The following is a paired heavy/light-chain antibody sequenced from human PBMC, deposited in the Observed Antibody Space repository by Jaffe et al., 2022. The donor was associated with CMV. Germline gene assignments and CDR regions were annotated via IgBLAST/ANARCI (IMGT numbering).Heavy chain of an antibody. CDR3: ARLSQTPYYDHWSGYYDWFDP. D-gene: IGHD3-3*01. CDR2: INYSGST. Sequence: QVQLQESGPGLVKPSETLSLTCTVSGGSINNYYWSWIRQPPGKGLEWIGYINYSGSTNYNPSLKSRVTLSVDTSKNQFSLNLNSVTAADTAVYFCARLSQTPYYDHWSGYYDWFDPWGQGTLVTVSS. CDR1: GGSINNYY. J-gene: IGHJ5*02. V-gene: IGHV4-59*08.
Light chain of an antibody. CDR2: ENS. CDR1: SSNIGAGYD. V-gene: IGLV1-40*01. Sequence: QSVLTQPPSVSGAPGQRVTISCTGSSSNIGAGYDVHWYQLLPGTAPKLVIYENSNRPSGVPDRFSGSKSGTSASLAITGLQAEDEADYYCQSYDSSLSRVFGGGTKLTVL. J-gene: IGLJ2*01. CDR3: QSYDSSLSRV.